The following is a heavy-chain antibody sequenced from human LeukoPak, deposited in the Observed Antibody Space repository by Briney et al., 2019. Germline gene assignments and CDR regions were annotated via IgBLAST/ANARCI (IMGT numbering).Heavy chain of an antibody. V-gene: IGHV3-53*01. J-gene: IGHJ4*02. Sequence: GGSLRLSCAASGFTVSSNYMSWVRQAPGKGLEWVSVIYSGGSTYYADSVKGRFTISRDNSKNTLYLQMNSLRAEDTAVYYCASSDYFGSGRGGFSPSDYWGQGTLVTVSS. CDR1: GFTVSSNY. CDR3: ASSDYFGSGRGGFSPSDY. CDR2: IYSGGST. D-gene: IGHD3-10*01.